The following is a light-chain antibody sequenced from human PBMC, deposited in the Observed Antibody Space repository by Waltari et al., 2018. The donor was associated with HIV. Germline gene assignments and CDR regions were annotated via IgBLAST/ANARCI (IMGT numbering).Light chain of an antibody. CDR3: QQCFTSSFT. V-gene: IGKV1-39*01. CDR2: AAS. CDR1: QSISNY. J-gene: IGKJ3*01. Sequence: IQMTQSPSSLSASIGDRLTSTCRASQSISNYLNWYQKKPGRAPKLLIYAASSLPSGVPSRFSGSGSGTDFTLTISSLQPEDSATYFCQQCFTSSFTFGPGTKVDIK.